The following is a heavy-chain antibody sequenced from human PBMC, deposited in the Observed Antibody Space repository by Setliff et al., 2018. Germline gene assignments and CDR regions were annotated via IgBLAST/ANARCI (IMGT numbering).Heavy chain of an antibody. CDR3: ARVLVGYDFWSGYYQTMPHFDY. V-gene: IGHV1-18*01. Sequence: ASVKVSCKASGYTSTSYGISWVRQAPGQGLEWMGWISAYNGNTNYAQKLQGRVTMTTDTSTSTAYMELRSLRSDDTAVYYCARVLVGYDFWSGYYQTMPHFDYWGQGTLVTVS. J-gene: IGHJ4*02. CDR2: ISAYNGNT. D-gene: IGHD3-3*01. CDR1: GYTSTSYG.